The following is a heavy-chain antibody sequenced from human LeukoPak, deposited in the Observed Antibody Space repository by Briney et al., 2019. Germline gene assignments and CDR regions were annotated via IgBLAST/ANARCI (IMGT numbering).Heavy chain of an antibody. CDR2: ISWNSGSI. CDR3: ARDLAAVAGRWFDP. V-gene: IGHV3-9*01. D-gene: IGHD6-19*01. J-gene: IGHJ5*02. Sequence: GRSLRLSCAASGFTFDDYAMHWVRQAPGKGLEWVSGISWNSGSIGYADSVKGRFTISRDNAKNSLYLQMNSLRAEDTAVYYCARDLAAVAGRWFDPWGQGTLVTVSS. CDR1: GFTFDDYA.